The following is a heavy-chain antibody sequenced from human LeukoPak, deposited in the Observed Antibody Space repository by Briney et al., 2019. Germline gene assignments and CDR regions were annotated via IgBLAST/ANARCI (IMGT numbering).Heavy chain of an antibody. J-gene: IGHJ4*02. CDR3: AKDQGRYYDSSGYYPFDY. Sequence: GGSLRLSCAASGFTFSSYAMSWVRQAPGKGLEWVSAISGSGGSTYYADSVEGRFTISRDNSKNTLYLQMNSLRAEDTAVYYCAKDQGRYYDSSGYYPFDYWGQGTLVTVSS. CDR1: GFTFSSYA. D-gene: IGHD3-22*01. CDR2: ISGSGGST. V-gene: IGHV3-23*01.